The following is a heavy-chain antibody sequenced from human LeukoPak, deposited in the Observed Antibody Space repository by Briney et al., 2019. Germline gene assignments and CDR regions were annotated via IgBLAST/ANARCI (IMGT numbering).Heavy chain of an antibody. J-gene: IGHJ5*01. Sequence: SETLSLTCTVSGGSITNFYWTWIRQSPGKGLEWIGYISYGGTTKYSPSLKSRVTMSLDTSKNQFSLKLNSVTAADTAVYYCARNHGGWFDSWGQGTLVTVSS. CDR2: ISYGGTT. D-gene: IGHD4-23*01. CDR1: GGSITNFY. V-gene: IGHV4-59*01. CDR3: ARNHGGWFDS.